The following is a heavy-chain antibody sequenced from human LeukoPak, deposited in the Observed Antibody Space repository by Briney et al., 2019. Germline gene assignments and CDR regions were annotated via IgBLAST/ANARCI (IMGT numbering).Heavy chain of an antibody. CDR3: ARGSSSWEVSSDNWFDP. CDR2: INPNSGGT. J-gene: IGHJ5*02. D-gene: IGHD6-13*01. V-gene: IGHV1-2*02. Sequence: ASVKVSCKASGYTFTGYYMPWVRQAPGQGLEWMGWINPNSGGTNYAQKFQGRVTMTRDTSISTAYMELSRLRSDDTAVYYCARGSSSWEVSSDNWFDPWGQGTLVTVPS. CDR1: GYTFTGYY.